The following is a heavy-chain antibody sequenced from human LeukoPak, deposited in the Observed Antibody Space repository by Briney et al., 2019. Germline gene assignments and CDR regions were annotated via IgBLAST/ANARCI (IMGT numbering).Heavy chain of an antibody. CDR3: AKVVGLFDEYFQH. D-gene: IGHD3-10*01. Sequence: PGGSLRLSCAASGFTFSSYAMHWVRQAPGKGLEWVAVISYDGSNKYYADSVKGRFTISRDNSKNTLYLQMNILRAEDTAFYYCAKVVGLFDEYFQHWGQGTLVTVSS. CDR1: GFTFSSYA. V-gene: IGHV3-30-3*01. J-gene: IGHJ1*01. CDR2: ISYDGSNK.